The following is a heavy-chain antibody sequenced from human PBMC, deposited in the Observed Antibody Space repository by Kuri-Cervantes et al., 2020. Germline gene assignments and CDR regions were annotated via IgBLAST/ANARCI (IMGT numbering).Heavy chain of an antibody. CDR1: GGSISSSSYY. D-gene: IGHD3-10*01. CDR3: ARDVFPTLPSPNTPNWFDP. CDR2: IYYSGST. Sequence: GSLRLSCTVSGGSISSSSYYWGWIRQPPGKGLEWIGSIYYSGSTYYNPSLKSRVTISVDTSKNQFSLKLSSVTAADTAVYYCARDVFPTLPSPNTPNWFDPWGQGTLVTVSS. V-gene: IGHV4-39*07. J-gene: IGHJ5*01.